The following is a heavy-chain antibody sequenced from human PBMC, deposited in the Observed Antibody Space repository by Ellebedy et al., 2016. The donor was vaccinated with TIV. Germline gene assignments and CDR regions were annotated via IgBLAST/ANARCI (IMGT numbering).Heavy chain of an antibody. Sequence: AASVTVSCKASRYTFTSYYMHWVRQAPGQGLEWMGIINPSGGSTSYPQKFQGRVTMTRDTSTSRVYMELSSLRSDDTAVDYCAIVPRGHDYGGENWFDPWGQGTLVTVSS. V-gene: IGHV1-46*01. J-gene: IGHJ5*01. CDR2: INPSGGST. D-gene: IGHD4-23*01. CDR3: AIVPRGHDYGGENWFDP. CDR1: RYTFTSYY.